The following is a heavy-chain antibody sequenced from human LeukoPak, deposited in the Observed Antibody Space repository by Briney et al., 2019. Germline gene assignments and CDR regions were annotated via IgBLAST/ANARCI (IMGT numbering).Heavy chain of an antibody. V-gene: IGHV3-74*01. D-gene: IGHD2-15*01. Sequence: GGSLRLSCAASGFTFSSYWMHWVRQVPGKGLVWVSRINGDGSSTNYADSVKGRFTISRDNAKNSLYLQMNSLRAEDTAVYYCARTKGYCSGGSCYIDYWGQGTLVTVSS. CDR1: GFTFSSYW. J-gene: IGHJ4*02. CDR3: ARTKGYCSGGSCYIDY. CDR2: INGDGSST.